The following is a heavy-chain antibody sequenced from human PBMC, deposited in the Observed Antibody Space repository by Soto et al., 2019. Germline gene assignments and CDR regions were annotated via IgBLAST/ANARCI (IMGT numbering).Heavy chain of an antibody. CDR3: AAGGTSLVGATGYFDY. D-gene: IGHD1-26*01. CDR2: INAGNGNT. J-gene: IGHJ4*02. CDR1: GYTFTSYA. V-gene: IGHV1-3*01. Sequence: GASVKVSFKASGYTFTSYAMHWLRQAPGQRLEWMGWINAGNGNTKYSQKFQGRVTITRDTSASTAYMELSSLRSEDTAVYYCAAGGTSLVGATGYFDYWGQGTLVTVSS.